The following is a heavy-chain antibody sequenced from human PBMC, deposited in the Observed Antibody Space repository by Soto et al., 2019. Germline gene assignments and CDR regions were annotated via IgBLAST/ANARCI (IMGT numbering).Heavy chain of an antibody. CDR3: ARLPYYYDSSGHDLDY. CDR2: INHSGST. V-gene: IGHV4-34*01. J-gene: IGHJ4*02. CDR1: GGSFSGYY. D-gene: IGHD3-22*01. Sequence: LSLTCAVYGGSFSGYYWSWIRQPPGKGLEWIGEINHSGSTNYNPSLKSRVTISVDTSKNQFSLKLSSVTAADTAVYYCARLPYYYDSSGHDLDYWGQGTLVTVSS.